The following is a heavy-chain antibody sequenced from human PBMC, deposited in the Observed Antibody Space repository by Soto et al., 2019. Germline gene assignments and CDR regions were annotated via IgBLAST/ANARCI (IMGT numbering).Heavy chain of an antibody. Sequence: PSETLSLTCSVSGGSISSYYWSWIRQPPGKGLEWIGYIYYSGSTNYNPSLKSRVTISVDTSKNQLSLKLSSVTAADTAVYYCARLGYCTNGVCSTTYYFDYWGQGTLVTVSS. CDR2: IYYSGST. J-gene: IGHJ4*02. D-gene: IGHD2-8*01. CDR3: ARLGYCTNGVCSTTYYFDY. V-gene: IGHV4-59*01. CDR1: GGSISSYY.